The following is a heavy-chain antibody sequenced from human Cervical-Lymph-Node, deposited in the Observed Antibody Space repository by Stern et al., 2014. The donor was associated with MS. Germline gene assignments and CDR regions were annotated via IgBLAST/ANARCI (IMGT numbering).Heavy chain of an antibody. CDR2: IIPIFDIV. CDR1: GGTFSNYA. D-gene: IGHD3-22*01. J-gene: IGHJ4*02. CDR3: ARASLTSGYYYSHLAY. Sequence: QMQLVQSGAEVKKPGSSVKVSCKASGGTFSNYATSWVRQVPGQGLEWVGGIIPIFDIVHYARKFQGRVTIAADVSTSTAYMEVNSLTHEDTAVYYCARASLTSGYYYSHLAYWGQGTLVTVSS. V-gene: IGHV1-69*01.